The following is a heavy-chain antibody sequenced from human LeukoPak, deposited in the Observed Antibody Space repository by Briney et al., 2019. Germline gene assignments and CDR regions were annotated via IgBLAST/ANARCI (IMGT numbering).Heavy chain of an antibody. V-gene: IGHV3-23*01. CDR2: ISGSGGST. J-gene: IGHJ4*02. CDR3: ARDKVVGATHFDY. D-gene: IGHD1-26*01. CDR1: GFTFSSYA. Sequence: GGSLRLSCAASGFTFSSYAMSWVRQAPGKGLEWVSAISGSGGSTYYADSVKGRSTISRDNSKNSLYLQMNSLRAEDTALYYCARDKVVGATHFDYWGQGTLVTVSS.